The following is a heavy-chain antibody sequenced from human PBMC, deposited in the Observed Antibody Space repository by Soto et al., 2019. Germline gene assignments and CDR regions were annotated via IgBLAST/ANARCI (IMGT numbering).Heavy chain of an antibody. CDR1: GGSISSGGYY. J-gene: IGHJ4*02. V-gene: IGHV4-31*03. D-gene: IGHD3-10*01. CDR2: IYYSGST. CDR3: ARGVTMVRGVIHTPVFDY. Sequence: QVQLQESGPGLVKPSQTLSLTCTVSGGSISSGGYYWSWIRQHPGKGLEWIGYIYYSGSTYYNPSLKSRVTLSVDTSKNQFSLKLSSGTASVTAVYYCARGVTMVRGVIHTPVFDYLGRGTRVTVSS.